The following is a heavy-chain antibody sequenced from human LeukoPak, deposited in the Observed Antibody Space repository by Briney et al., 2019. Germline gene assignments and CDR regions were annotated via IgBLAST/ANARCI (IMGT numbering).Heavy chain of an antibody. CDR3: ARTTPEEYYFDY. D-gene: IGHD1-14*01. CDR1: GGSISGTNW. CDR2: IYYSGST. V-gene: IGHV4-30-4*01. J-gene: IGHJ4*02. Sequence: PSETLSLTCGVSGGSISGTNWWSWVRQPPGQGLEWIGYIYYSGSTYYNPSLKSRVTISVDTSKNQFSLKLSSVTAADTAVYYCARTTPEEYYFDYWGQGTLVTVSS.